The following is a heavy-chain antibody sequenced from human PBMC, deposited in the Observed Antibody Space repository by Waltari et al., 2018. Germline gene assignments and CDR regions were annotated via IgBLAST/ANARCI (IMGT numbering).Heavy chain of an antibody. CDR1: GYTFTGFY. CDR2: INPQSGGT. V-gene: IGHV1-2*02. D-gene: IGHD3-16*01. J-gene: IGHJ3*02. Sequence: QEQLVQSGAEVKKPGASVMVSCTASGYTFTGFYMHWVRQAPGQGLEWMGWINPQSGGTGYAEKFQGRVTMTRDTSISTAYMELSRLTSDDTALYYCERVGDRGLRNAFHIWGQGTMVTVSS. CDR3: ERVGDRGLRNAFHI.